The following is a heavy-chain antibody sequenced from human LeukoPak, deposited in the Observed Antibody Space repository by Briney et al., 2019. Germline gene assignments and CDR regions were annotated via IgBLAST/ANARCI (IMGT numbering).Heavy chain of an antibody. D-gene: IGHD3-22*01. CDR2: IYSGGST. V-gene: IGHV3-53*05. CDR1: GFTVSSNY. CDR3: AKDYYYDSSGYSNPLGY. Sequence: GGSLRLSCAASGFTVSSNYMSWVRQAPGKGLEWVSVIYSGGSTYYADSVKGRFTISRDNSKNTLYLQMNSLRAEDTAVYYCAKDYYYDSSGYSNPLGYWGQGTLVTVSS. J-gene: IGHJ4*02.